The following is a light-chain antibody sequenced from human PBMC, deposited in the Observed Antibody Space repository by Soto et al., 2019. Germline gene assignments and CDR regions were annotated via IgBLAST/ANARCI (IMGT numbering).Light chain of an antibody. CDR3: AAWDDVLSGPV. V-gene: IGLV1-47*01. J-gene: IGLJ2*01. CDR1: SSNIRSNF. Sequence: QAVVTQPPSASGTPGQRVSISCSGSSSNIRSNFVSWYQQLPGTAPKLLIYKNNQRPSGVPDRFSGSKSGTSASLAISGLRSEDESDYYCAAWDDVLSGPVFGGGTKLTVL. CDR2: KNN.